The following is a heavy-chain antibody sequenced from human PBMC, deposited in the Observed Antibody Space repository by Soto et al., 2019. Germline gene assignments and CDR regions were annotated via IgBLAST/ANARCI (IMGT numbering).Heavy chain of an antibody. CDR2: IFHSGST. J-gene: IGHJ5*02. V-gene: IGHV4-4*02. CDR1: GGSITTTNW. Sequence: PSETLSLTCAVSGGSITTTNWWNWVRQPPGKGLEWIGQIFHSGSTNYNPSLQSRVTISLDKSQNQFSLKLTSVTAADTAVYYCARDSRTGCSSTDCYMSWGRGILVTVSS. D-gene: IGHD2-2*01. CDR3: ARDSRTGCSSTDCYMS.